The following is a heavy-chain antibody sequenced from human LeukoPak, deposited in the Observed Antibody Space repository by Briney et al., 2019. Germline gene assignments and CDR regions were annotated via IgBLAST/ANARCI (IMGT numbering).Heavy chain of an antibody. CDR2: IYYNGRT. Sequence: SETLSLTCTVSGDSINNNNYYWGWIRQPPGKGLEWIVNIYYNGRTYYSPSLKSRGTISVDTSNNQFSLKLSSVTAADTAVYYCARITDRTIFGEIMHGFDIWGQGTPVTVSS. CDR1: GDSINNNNYY. D-gene: IGHD3-3*01. CDR3: ARITDRTIFGEIMHGFDI. J-gene: IGHJ3*02. V-gene: IGHV4-39*01.